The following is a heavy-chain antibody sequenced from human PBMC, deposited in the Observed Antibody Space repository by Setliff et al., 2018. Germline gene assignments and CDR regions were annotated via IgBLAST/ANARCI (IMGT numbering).Heavy chain of an antibody. Sequence: ASLKVSCKASGNRFTNYAFHWVRQAPGQSLEWVGRINAANGNTKYSEKYQARLTITGDTSANTVYMELGSLRSEDTATYYCRATRGPFDRWGQGTKVTVSS. J-gene: IGHJ3*01. CDR2: INAANGNT. CDR3: RATRGPFDR. V-gene: IGHV1-3*01. CDR1: GNRFTNYA.